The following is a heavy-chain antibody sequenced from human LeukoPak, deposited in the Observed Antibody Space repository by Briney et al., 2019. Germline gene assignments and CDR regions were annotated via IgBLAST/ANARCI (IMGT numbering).Heavy chain of an antibody. D-gene: IGHD3-22*01. J-gene: IGHJ6*02. V-gene: IGHV4-4*07. CDR1: GGSISSYY. Sequence: PSETLSLTCTVSGGSISSYYWSWIRQPAGKGLEWIGRIYTSGSTNYNPSLKSRVTMSVDTSKDQFSLKLSSVTAADTAVYYCARAPYYDSSGYYDAHYYYYYGMDVWGQGTTVIVSS. CDR3: ARAPYYDSSGYYDAHYYYYYGMDV. CDR2: IYTSGST.